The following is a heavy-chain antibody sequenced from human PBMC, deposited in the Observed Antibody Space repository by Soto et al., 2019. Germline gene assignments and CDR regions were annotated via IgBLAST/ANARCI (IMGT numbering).Heavy chain of an antibody. CDR2: IKSDGTT. J-gene: IGHJ6*02. Sequence: PGGSLRLSCAASGFAFSSEWMHWVRQAPGKGLVWVSRIKSDGTTSYADSVEGRFTVSRDDAKNTFYLQMNGLRAEDTAVYYCAKDRGEEGLKFLEWFGGMDVWGHGTTVTVSS. CDR1: GFAFSSEW. V-gene: IGHV3-74*01. D-gene: IGHD3-3*01. CDR3: AKDRGEEGLKFLEWFGGMDV.